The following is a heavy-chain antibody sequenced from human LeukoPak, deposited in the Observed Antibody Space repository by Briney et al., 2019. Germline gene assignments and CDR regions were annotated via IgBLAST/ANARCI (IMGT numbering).Heavy chain of an antibody. V-gene: IGHV4-38-2*02. CDR3: ARGSSKWGGVAPHRYFDY. CDR2: IYHSGST. CDR1: GYSISSGYY. D-gene: IGHD3-3*01. J-gene: IGHJ4*02. Sequence: SETLSLTCTVSGYSISSGYYWGWIRQPPGKGLEWIGSIYHSGSTYYNSSLKSRVTISVDTSKNQFSLKLSSVTAADTAVYYCARGSSKWGGVAPHRYFDYWGQGTLVTVSS.